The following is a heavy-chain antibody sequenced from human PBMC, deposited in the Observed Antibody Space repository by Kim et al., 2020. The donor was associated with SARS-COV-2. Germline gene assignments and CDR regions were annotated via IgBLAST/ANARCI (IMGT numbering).Heavy chain of an antibody. CDR2: NGNT. CDR3: ARGIQHDY. D-gene: IGHD1-1*01. V-gene: IGHV1-3*01. Sequence: NGNTKYSQKLQGRVTITRDTSESTAYMELSSLRSEDTAVYYCARGIQHDYWGQGTLVTVSS. J-gene: IGHJ4*02.